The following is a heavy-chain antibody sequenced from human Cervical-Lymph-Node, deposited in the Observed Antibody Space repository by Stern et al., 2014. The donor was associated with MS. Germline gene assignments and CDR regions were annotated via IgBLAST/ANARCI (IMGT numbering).Heavy chain of an antibody. D-gene: IGHD6-13*01. CDR2: MNPNSGNT. J-gene: IGHJ5*02. CDR1: GYTFTSYD. CDR3: ARRAAAARINRHNWFDP. Sequence: VQLVQSGAEVKKPGASVKVSCKASGYTFTSYDINWVRQATGKGLEWMGWMNPNSGNTGYAQKCQGRVTVTRNTSISTAYMELSSLRSEDTAVYYCARRAAAARINRHNWFDPWGQGTLVTVSS. V-gene: IGHV1-8*01.